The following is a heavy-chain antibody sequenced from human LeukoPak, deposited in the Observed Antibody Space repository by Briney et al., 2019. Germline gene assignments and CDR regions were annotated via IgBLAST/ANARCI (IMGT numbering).Heavy chain of an antibody. CDR3: AKDNYSRGYFDY. CDR1: GFTFSSYA. J-gene: IGHJ4*02. V-gene: IGHV3-23*01. Sequence: GGSLRLSCAASGFTFSSYAMSWVRQASGKGLEWVSAISGSGGSTYYADSVKGRFTISRDNSKNTLYLQMNSLRAEDTAVYYCAKDNYSRGYFDYWGQGTLVTVSS. CDR2: ISGSGGST. D-gene: IGHD2-15*01.